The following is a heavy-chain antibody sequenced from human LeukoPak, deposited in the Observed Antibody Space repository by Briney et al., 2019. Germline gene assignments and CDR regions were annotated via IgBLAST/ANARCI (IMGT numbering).Heavy chain of an antibody. D-gene: IGHD2-2*01. Sequence: ASVKVSCKASGGTFSSYAVSWVRQAPGQGLEWMGGIIPIFGTANYAQKFQGRVTITADKSTSTAYMELSSLRSEDTAVYYCASGTTDIVVVPATLRNYYFDYWGQGTLVTVSS. CDR1: GGTFSSYA. V-gene: IGHV1-69*06. CDR2: IIPIFGTA. J-gene: IGHJ4*02. CDR3: ASGTTDIVVVPATLRNYYFDY.